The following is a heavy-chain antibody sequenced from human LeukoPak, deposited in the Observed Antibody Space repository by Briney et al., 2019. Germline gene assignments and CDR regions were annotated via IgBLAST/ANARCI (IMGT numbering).Heavy chain of an antibody. J-gene: IGHJ4*02. CDR1: GFTFDDYA. CDR3: AKDPHMVATGQDY. Sequence: GGSLRPSCAASGFTFDDYAMHWVRQAPGKGLEWVSGISWNSGSIGYADSVKGRFTISRDNAKNSLYLQMNSLRAEDTALYYCAKDPHMVATGQDYWGQGTLVTVSS. V-gene: IGHV3-9*01. CDR2: ISWNSGSI. D-gene: IGHD5-12*01.